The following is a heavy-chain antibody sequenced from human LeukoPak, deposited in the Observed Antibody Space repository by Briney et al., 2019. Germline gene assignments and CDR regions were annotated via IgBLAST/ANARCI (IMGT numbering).Heavy chain of an antibody. CDR1: GGSISSYY. J-gene: IGHJ6*03. CDR2: IYYSGST. D-gene: IGHD6-19*01. Sequence: SETLSLTCTVSGGSISSYYWSWILQPPGKGLEWIGYIYYSGSTNYNPSLKSRVTISVDTSKNQFSLKLSSVTAADTAVYYCASSSGWYWTYYYYYMDVWGKGTTVTISS. V-gene: IGHV4-59*01. CDR3: ASSSGWYWTYYYYYMDV.